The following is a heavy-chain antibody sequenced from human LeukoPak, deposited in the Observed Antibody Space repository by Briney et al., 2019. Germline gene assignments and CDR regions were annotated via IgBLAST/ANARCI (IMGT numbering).Heavy chain of an antibody. CDR3: ARHEDRNWYFDH. D-gene: IGHD1-1*01. J-gene: IGHJ4*02. V-gene: IGHV4-39*01. CDR1: GGSISSSYYY. Sequence: SETLSLTCTVSGGSISSSYYYWGWSRHPPGKGLGRIGTIYYSGSTYYNPSLKSRVTISVDTSRNQFSLKLSSVTAPDTAVYYCARHEDRNWYFDHWGQGTLVTVSS. CDR2: IYYSGST.